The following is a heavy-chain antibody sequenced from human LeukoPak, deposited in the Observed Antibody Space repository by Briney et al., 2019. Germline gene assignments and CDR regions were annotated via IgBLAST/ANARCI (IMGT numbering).Heavy chain of an antibody. Sequence: GSQRLSCAASGFIFSSYSMSWVRQAPGMGLEWVSVITGSGGNTYYADSVKGRFTISKDNSKNTVYLQMSSLRVDDTAVYYCAKAASSSWPSYYYGMDVWGQGTTVTVSS. J-gene: IGHJ6*02. CDR2: ITGSGGNT. D-gene: IGHD6-13*01. CDR3: AKAASSSWPSYYYGMDV. V-gene: IGHV3-23*01. CDR1: GFIFSSYS.